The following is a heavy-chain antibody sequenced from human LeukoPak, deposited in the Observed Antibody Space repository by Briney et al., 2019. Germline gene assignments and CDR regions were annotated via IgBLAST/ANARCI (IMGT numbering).Heavy chain of an antibody. Sequence: PGGSLRLSCAASGFTFSSYAMHWVRQAPGKGLEWVAVISYDGSNKYYADSVKGRFTISRDNSKNTLYLQMNSLRAEDTAVYYCARAIYSGYVYYFDYWGQGTLVTVSS. V-gene: IGHV3-30*14. CDR2: ISYDGSNK. CDR1: GFTFSSYA. CDR3: ARAIYSGYVYYFDY. D-gene: IGHD5-12*01. J-gene: IGHJ4*02.